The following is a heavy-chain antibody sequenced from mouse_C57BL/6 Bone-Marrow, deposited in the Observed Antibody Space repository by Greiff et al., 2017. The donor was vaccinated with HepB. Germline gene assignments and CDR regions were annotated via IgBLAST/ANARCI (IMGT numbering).Heavy chain of an antibody. J-gene: IGHJ3*01. Sequence: EVQLQQSGPELVKPGASVKISCKASGYTFTDYYMNWVKQSHGKSLEWIGDINPNNGGTSYNQKFKGKATLTVDKSSSTAYMELRSLTAEDSAVYYCARSAVYDGYPAWFAYWGQGTLLTVSA. D-gene: IGHD2-3*01. CDR2: INPNNGGT. CDR1: GYTFTDYY. CDR3: ARSAVYDGYPAWFAY. V-gene: IGHV1-26*01.